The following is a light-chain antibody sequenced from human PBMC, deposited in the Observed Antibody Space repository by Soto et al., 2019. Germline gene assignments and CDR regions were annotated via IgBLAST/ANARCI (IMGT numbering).Light chain of an antibody. CDR3: SSYAGSNNFGVV. CDR1: SSDVGGYNY. V-gene: IGLV2-8*01. CDR2: EVS. J-gene: IGLJ2*01. Sequence: QSVLTQPPSASGSPGQSVTISCTGTSSDVGGYNYVSWYQQHPGKAPKLMIYEVSKRPSGVPDRFSGSKSGNTASLTVSGLQAEDEGDYYCSSYAGSNNFGVVFGGGTNLTVL.